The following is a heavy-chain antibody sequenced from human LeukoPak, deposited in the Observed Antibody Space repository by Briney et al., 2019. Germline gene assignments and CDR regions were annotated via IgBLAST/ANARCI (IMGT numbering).Heavy chain of an antibody. Sequence: GGSLRLSCVVSGISLTNYAMTWVRQAPGKGLEWVSYISERGGSTSYADSVRGRFTISRDTSLNTLYLQMTSLRAEDTAVYFCAKRGIVIRGILVIGYHQEAYHYDYWGQGVLVTVSS. CDR1: GISLTNYA. CDR3: AKRGIVIRGILVIGYHQEAYHYDY. V-gene: IGHV3-23*01. CDR2: ISERGGST. J-gene: IGHJ4*02. D-gene: IGHD3-10*01.